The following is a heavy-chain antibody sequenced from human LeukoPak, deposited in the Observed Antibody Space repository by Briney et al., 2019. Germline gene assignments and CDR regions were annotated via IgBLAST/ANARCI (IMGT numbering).Heavy chain of an antibody. V-gene: IGHV4-59*01. Sequence: PSETLSLTCTVSGGSISSYYWSWIRQPPGKGLEWIGYIYYSGSTNYNPSLKSRVTISVDTSKNQFSLKLSSLTAADTAVYFCARAQSPRSYYDFWSGYYLDYWRRGTLVTVSS. CDR3: ARAQSPRSYYDFWSGYYLDY. J-gene: IGHJ4*02. D-gene: IGHD3-3*01. CDR2: IYYSGST. CDR1: GGSISSYY.